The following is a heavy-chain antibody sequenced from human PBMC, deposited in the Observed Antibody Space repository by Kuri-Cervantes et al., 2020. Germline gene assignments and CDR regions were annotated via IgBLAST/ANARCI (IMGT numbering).Heavy chain of an antibody. CDR1: GGSVSSGSYY. J-gene: IGHJ5*02. D-gene: IGHD6-13*01. CDR2: IYYSGST. Sequence: SETLSLTCTVSGGSVSSGSYYWSWIRQPPGKGLEWIGYIYYSGSTNYNPSLKSRVTISVDTSKNQFSLKLSSVTAADTAVYYCAREQYRGAAAGVNWFDPWGQGTLVTVSS. CDR3: AREQYRGAAAGVNWFDP. V-gene: IGHV4-61*01.